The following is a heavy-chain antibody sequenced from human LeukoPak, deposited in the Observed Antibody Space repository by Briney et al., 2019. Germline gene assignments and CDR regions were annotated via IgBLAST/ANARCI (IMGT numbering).Heavy chain of an antibody. CDR2: ISSSGSTI. CDR1: GFTFSSYE. Sequence: GGSLRLSCAASGFTFSSYEMNWVRQAPGKGLEWVSYISSSGSTIYYADSVKGRFTISRDNAKNSLYLQMNSLRAEDTAVYYCARGHFDWINNRGDYFDYWGQGTLVTVSS. D-gene: IGHD3-9*01. CDR3: ARGHFDWINNRGDYFDY. V-gene: IGHV3-48*03. J-gene: IGHJ4*02.